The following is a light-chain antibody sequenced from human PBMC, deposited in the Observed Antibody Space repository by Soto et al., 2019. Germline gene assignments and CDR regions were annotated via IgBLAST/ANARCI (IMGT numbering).Light chain of an antibody. CDR3: QQFGNSPPYT. J-gene: IGKJ2*01. CDR2: GAS. V-gene: IGKV3-20*01. Sequence: EIVLTQSPGTLSLSPGKRATLSCRASQSVSSSYLAWYQQKPGQAPRLLIYGASSRATVVPDRFSGSGSATDFTLTISRLEPEDFAVYYCQQFGNSPPYTFGQGTKLEIK. CDR1: QSVSSSY.